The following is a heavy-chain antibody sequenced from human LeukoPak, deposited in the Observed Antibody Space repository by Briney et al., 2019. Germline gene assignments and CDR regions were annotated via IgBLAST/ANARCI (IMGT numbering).Heavy chain of an antibody. CDR1: GFTFSSYG. Sequence: GGSLRLSCAASGFTFSSYGMHWVRQAPGKGLEWVAFIRYDGSNKYYADSVKGRFTISRENTLYLQMNSLRAEDTAVYYCARVPHYYDSSGYSYFDYWGQGTLVTVSS. CDR3: ARVPHYYDSSGYSYFDY. D-gene: IGHD3-22*01. CDR2: IRYDGSNK. V-gene: IGHV3-30*02. J-gene: IGHJ4*02.